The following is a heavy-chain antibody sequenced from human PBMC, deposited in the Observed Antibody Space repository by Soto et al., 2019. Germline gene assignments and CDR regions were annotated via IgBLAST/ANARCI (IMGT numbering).Heavy chain of an antibody. CDR2: INPNGGST. J-gene: IGHJ4*02. V-gene: IGHV1-46*01. CDR1: GYTFIHYY. D-gene: IGHD2-21*01. CDR3: ARSLLQGDF. Sequence: QVQLVQSGAEVKKPGASVKISCKASGYTFIHYYIHWVRQAPGHGLEWMAIINPNGGSTNYAQKCQGRVTVTSDTSTTTVSMELNSLESDDTAVYFCARSLLQGDFWGQGTLVTVSS.